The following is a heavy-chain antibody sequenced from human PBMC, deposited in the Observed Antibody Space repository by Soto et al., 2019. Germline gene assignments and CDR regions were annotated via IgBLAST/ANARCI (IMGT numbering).Heavy chain of an antibody. CDR2: ISGDGKST. CDR1: GFTFNAHA. D-gene: IGHD2-8*02. CDR3: VKDWTGNKCPCLDV. J-gene: IGHJ6*02. V-gene: IGHV3-23*01. Sequence: EVEVLESGGGLQQPGGSLRLSCVASGFTFNAHAMTWVRQGPGVGLEWTSSISGDGKSTYYADSVKGRFTVSRDTSKNTLTLQMNSLRVEDTATYYCVKDWTGNKCPCLDVWGQGTTVTVSS.